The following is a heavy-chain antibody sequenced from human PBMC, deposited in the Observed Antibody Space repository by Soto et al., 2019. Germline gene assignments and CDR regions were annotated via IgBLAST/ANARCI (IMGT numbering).Heavy chain of an antibody. J-gene: IGHJ4*02. CDR3: ARSAGTVSRQRGRIYYFDY. V-gene: IGHV3-30-3*01. CDR1: GFTFSSYA. D-gene: IGHD4-17*01. Sequence: GGSLRLSCAASGFTFSSYAMHWVRQAPGKGLEWVAVISYDGSNKYYADSVKGRFTISRDNSKNTLYLQMNSLRAEDTAVYYCARSAGTVSRQRGRIYYFDYWGQGTLVTVSS. CDR2: ISYDGSNK.